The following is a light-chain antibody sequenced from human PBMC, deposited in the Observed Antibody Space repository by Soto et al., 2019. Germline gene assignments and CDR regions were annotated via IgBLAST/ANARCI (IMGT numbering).Light chain of an antibody. J-gene: IGKJ1*01. CDR1: QSVNTQV. V-gene: IGKV3-20*01. CDR2: GAS. Sequence: EIVLTQSPASLSVPPGERVTLSCRASQSVNTQVLWYQHRPGQARRLLNYGASSRATSIPDRFSGSGSGTDFTLTISRLEAEDFAVYYCQHYGSSWTFGQGTKVDIK. CDR3: QHYGSSWT.